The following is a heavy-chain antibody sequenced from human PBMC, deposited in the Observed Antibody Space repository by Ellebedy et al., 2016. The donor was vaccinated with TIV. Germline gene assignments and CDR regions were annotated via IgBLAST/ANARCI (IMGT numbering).Heavy chain of an antibody. CDR3: ARQTTTTDPPLTMDV. J-gene: IGHJ6*02. D-gene: IGHD1-1*01. Sequence: KVSCKGSGYSFTSYWIGWVRQMPGKGLEWMGIIYPGDSDTRYSPSFQGQVTISADKSISTAYLQWSSLKASDTAMYYCARQTTTTDPPLTMDVWGQGTTVTVSS. CDR2: IYPGDSDT. CDR1: GYSFTSYW. V-gene: IGHV5-51*01.